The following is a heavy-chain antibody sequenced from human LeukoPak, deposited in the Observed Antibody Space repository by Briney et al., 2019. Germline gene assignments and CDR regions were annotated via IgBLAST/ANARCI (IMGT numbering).Heavy chain of an antibody. CDR1: GFTFSSYA. D-gene: IGHD6-13*01. V-gene: IGHV3-23*01. CDR3: ATHRSSSWYRGYFDY. J-gene: IGHJ4*02. CDR2: ISGSGGST. Sequence: GGSLRLSCAASGFTFSSYAMSWARQAPGKGLEWVSAISGSGGSTYYADSVKGRFTISRDNSKNTLYLQMNSLRAEDTAVYYCATHRSSSWYRGYFDYWGQGTLVTVSS.